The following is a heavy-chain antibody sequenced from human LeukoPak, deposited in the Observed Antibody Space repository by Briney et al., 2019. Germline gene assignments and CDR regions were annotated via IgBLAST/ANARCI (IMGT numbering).Heavy chain of an antibody. CDR2: IYTSGST. D-gene: IGHD4-23*01. J-gene: IGHJ3*02. Sequence: SETLSLTCTVSGGSISSYYWSWIRQPAGKGLEWIGRIYTSGSTDYNPSLKSRVTMSVDTSKNQFSLKLSSVTAADTAVYYCAKGGLTTVVPDDAFDIWGQGTMVTVSS. V-gene: IGHV4-4*07. CDR3: AKGGLTTVVPDDAFDI. CDR1: GGSISSYY.